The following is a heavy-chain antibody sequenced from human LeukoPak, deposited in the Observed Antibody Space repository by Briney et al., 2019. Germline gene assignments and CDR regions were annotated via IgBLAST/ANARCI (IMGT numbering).Heavy chain of an antibody. Sequence: GGSLRLSCAASGFTFSSYGMHWVRQAPGKGLEWVAVTSYDGSNKNYADSVKGRFTISRDNSKNTLYLQMNSLRAEDTAVYYCASRGQRLRRRYFDYWGQGTLVTVSS. D-gene: IGHD6-25*01. J-gene: IGHJ4*02. CDR1: GFTFSSYG. CDR2: TSYDGSNK. CDR3: ASRGQRLRRRYFDY. V-gene: IGHV3-30*03.